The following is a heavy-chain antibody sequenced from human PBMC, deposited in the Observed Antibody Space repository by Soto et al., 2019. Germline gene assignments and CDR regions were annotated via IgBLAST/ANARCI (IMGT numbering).Heavy chain of an antibody. CDR2: MYYTGDT. CDR1: GGSITSGGYF. V-gene: IGHV4-31*03. CDR3: ARGWVQSHYFDF. Sequence: PSETLSLTCTVSGGSITSGGYFWSWIRQHPGKGLEWIGYMYYTGDTYYNPSLKSRVIISVGTSKNQFSLNLSSVTAADTAVYYCARGWVQSHYFDFWGQGTLVTVSS. J-gene: IGHJ4*02. D-gene: IGHD1-1*01.